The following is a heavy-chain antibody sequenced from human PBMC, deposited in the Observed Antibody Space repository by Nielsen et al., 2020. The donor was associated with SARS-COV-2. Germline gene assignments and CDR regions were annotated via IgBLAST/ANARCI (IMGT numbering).Heavy chain of an antibody. V-gene: IGHV4-39*07. CDR1: GGSISSSTHY. J-gene: IGHJ6*03. CDR3: ARDLFITGATGDYMDV. CDR2: VHYRGTA. D-gene: IGHD1-1*01. Sequence: SETLSLTCTVSGGSISSSTHYWGWIRQPPGRGLEWIGSVHYRGTAYYNPSLKSRVTISVDTSKNRFSLNLSPVSAADTAVYYCARDLFITGATGDYMDVWGKGTTVIVSS.